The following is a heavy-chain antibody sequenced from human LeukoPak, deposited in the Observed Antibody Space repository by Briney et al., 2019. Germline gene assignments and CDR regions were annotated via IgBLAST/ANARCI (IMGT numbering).Heavy chain of an antibody. J-gene: IGHJ4*02. CDR2: INAGNGNT. D-gene: IGHD2-2*01. CDR1: GYTLTSYA. Sequence: VSVKVSCKASGYTLTSYAMHWVRQAPGQRLEWMGWINAGNGNTKYSQKFQGRVTITRDTSASTAYMELRSLRSEDTAVYYCARGGVSSYLDYWGQGTLVTVSS. CDR3: ARGGVSSYLDY. V-gene: IGHV1-3*01.